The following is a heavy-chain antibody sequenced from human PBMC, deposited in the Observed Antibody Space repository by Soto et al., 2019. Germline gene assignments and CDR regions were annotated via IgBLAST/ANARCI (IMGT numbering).Heavy chain of an antibody. CDR1: GYTFTNFA. CDR3: XXXXXXXXXXXXXXXXGGAENAFDI. CDR2: SNGGNGNT. D-gene: IGHD1-26*01. J-gene: IGHJ3*02. Sequence: QVQLVQSGAEVKKPGASVKVSCKASGYTFTNFAMHWVRQAPGQTLEWMGWSNGGNGNTKYSQRFQGRVTLTRDTXXXXXXXXXXXXXXXXXXXXXXXXXXXXXXXXXXXXXXGGAENAFDIWGQGTMVTVS. V-gene: IGHV1-3*01.